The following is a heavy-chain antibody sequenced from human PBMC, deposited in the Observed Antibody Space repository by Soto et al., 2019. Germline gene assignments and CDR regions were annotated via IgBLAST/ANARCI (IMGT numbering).Heavy chain of an antibody. J-gene: IGHJ4*02. CDR2: MNPNSGNT. V-gene: IGHV1-8*01. D-gene: IGHD3-16*01. CDR3: AIRLSHFPQTQLDN. Sequence: GASVKVSCKASGYTFTNYDINWVRQATGQGLEWMGWMNPNSGNTGYAQKFQGRVTMTRNTSISTAYMELSSLRSEDTAVYYCAIRLSHFPQTQLDNWGQGTLVTVSS. CDR1: GYTFTNYD.